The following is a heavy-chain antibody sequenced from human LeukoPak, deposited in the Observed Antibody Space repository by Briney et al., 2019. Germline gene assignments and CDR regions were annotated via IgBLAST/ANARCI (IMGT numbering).Heavy chain of an antibody. D-gene: IGHD1-26*01. CDR2: IYYSGST. CDR1: GGSISSYY. J-gene: IGHJ3*02. CDR3: ARVSTAISGSSAPGAFDI. V-gene: IGHV4-59*01. Sequence: SETLSLTCTVSGGSISSYYWTWIRQPPGKGLEWTGYIYYSGSTKYNPSLKSRVTISVDTSKNQFSLNLNSVTAADTAVYYCARVSTAISGSSAPGAFDIWGRGTMVTVSS.